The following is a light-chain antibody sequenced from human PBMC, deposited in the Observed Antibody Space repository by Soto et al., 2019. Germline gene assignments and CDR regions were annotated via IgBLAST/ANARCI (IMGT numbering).Light chain of an antibody. CDR1: QTVRNNY. Sequence: VGVKQSPGTVSLSTGERATLSCRASQTVRNNYLAWYQQKPGQAPRLLIYDASSRATGIPDRFSGGGSGTDFTLTISRLEPEDFAVYYCQQFSSYPLTFGGGTKVDIK. J-gene: IGKJ4*01. V-gene: IGKV3-20*01. CDR3: QQFSSYPLT. CDR2: DAS.